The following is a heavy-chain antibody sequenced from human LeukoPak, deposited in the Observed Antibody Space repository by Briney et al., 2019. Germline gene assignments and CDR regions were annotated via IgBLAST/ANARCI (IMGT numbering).Heavy chain of an antibody. CDR1: GYSFTDYF. V-gene: IGHV1-46*03. J-gene: IGHJ3*02. CDR3: AREGRYYDSSGYFSHDAFDI. Sequence: ASVKVSCKASGYSFTDYFLHWVRQAPGQGLEWMGIINPSGGSTSYAQKFQGRVTMTRDTSTSTVYMELSSLRSEDTAVYYCAREGRYYDSSGYFSHDAFDIWGQGTMVTVSS. D-gene: IGHD3-22*01. CDR2: INPSGGST.